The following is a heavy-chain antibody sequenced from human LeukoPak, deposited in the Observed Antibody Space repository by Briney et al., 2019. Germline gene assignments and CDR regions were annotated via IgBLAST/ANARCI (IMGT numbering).Heavy chain of an antibody. J-gene: IGHJ5*02. CDR2: IYSRGST. V-gene: IGHV3-66*03. CDR3: ARDYYGP. D-gene: IGHD3-22*01. Sequence: GGSLRLSCAASGFTVSNNYMRWVRQAPGKGLEWVSSIYSRGSTSYVDSVKGRFTISRDNSKNTLFLQMNSLRVEDTAVYCCARDYYGPWGQGNLVTVSS. CDR1: GFTVSNNY.